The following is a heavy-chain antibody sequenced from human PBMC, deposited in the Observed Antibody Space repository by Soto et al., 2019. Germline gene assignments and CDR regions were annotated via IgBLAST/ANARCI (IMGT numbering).Heavy chain of an antibody. J-gene: IGHJ4*02. CDR1: GFTFSSYA. CDR3: ASNWNDGFGY. CDR2: ISYDGSNK. D-gene: IGHD1-20*01. Sequence: GGSLRLSCAASGFTFSSYAMHWVRQAPGKGLEGVAVISYDGSNKYYADSVKGRFTISRDNSKNTRYLQMNSLRAEDTAVYYCASNWNDGFGYWGQGTLVTVSS. V-gene: IGHV3-30-3*01.